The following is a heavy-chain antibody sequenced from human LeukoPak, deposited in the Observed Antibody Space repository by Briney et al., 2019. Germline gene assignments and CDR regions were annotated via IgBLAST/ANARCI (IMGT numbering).Heavy chain of an antibody. CDR1: GGSISSSNW. V-gene: IGHV4-4*02. CDR3: ARNSCPSGTCYDNRGYFDH. CDR2: IYHSGST. D-gene: IGHD2-15*01. Sequence: SETLSLTCAVSGGSISSSNWWSWVRQPPVKGLEWIGEIYHSGSTNYNPSLKSRVTISVDKSKNQFSLKLSSVTAADTAVYYCARNSCPSGTCYDNRGYFDHWGQGTLVTVSS. J-gene: IGHJ4*02.